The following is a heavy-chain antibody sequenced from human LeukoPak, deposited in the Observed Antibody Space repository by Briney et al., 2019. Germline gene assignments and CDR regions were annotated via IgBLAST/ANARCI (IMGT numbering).Heavy chain of an antibody. CDR2: ISSSGSTI. CDR3: AKSGDYDSPFDP. D-gene: IGHD3-3*01. J-gene: IGHJ5*02. V-gene: IGHV3-48*03. Sequence: PGGSLRLSCAASGFTFSSYEMNWVRQAPGKGLEWVSYISSSGSTIYYADSVKGRFTISRDNAKNSLYLQMNSLRAEDTAVYYCAKSGDYDSPFDPWGQGTLVTVSS. CDR1: GFTFSSYE.